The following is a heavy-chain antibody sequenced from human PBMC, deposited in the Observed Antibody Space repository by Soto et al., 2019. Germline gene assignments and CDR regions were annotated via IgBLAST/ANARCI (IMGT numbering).Heavy chain of an antibody. CDR3: ASRNNWDHAFDI. CDR2: ISGSGGST. V-gene: IGHV3-23*01. J-gene: IGHJ3*02. CDR1: GFTFSSYA. D-gene: IGHD1-20*01. Sequence: EVQLLESGGGLVQPGGSLRLSCAASGFTFSSYAMSWVRQAPGKGLEWVSAISGSGGSTYYADSVKGRFTISRDNSKNTLYLQMNSLRAEDTAGYYCASRNNWDHAFDIWGQGTMVTFSS.